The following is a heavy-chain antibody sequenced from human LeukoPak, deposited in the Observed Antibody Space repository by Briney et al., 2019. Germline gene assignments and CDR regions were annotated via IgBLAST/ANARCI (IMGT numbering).Heavy chain of an antibody. J-gene: IGHJ6*03. V-gene: IGHV4-61*02. Sequence: PSETLSLTCSLSGDSISSGVFYWSWIRQPAGKGLEWIGRIYTTGNTNYNPSLKSRVTMSIDTSENQFSLKLTSVTAADTAVYYCVRGSFYRNSYYYYINVWGTGTTVTVSS. D-gene: IGHD5/OR15-5a*01. CDR3: VRGSFYRNSYYYYINV. CDR2: IYTTGNT. CDR1: GDSISSGVFY.